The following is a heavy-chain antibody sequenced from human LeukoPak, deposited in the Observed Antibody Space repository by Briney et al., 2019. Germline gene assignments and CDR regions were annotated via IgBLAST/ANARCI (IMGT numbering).Heavy chain of an antibody. CDR1: GYSFTSYW. Sequence: GESLKISCKGSGYSFTSYWIGWVRQMPGKGLEWMGIIYPGYSDTRYSPSFQGQVNISADKSISTAYLQWSSLKASDTAMYYCARWASLTYGGNSRGYYYYYGMDVWGQGTTVTVSS. V-gene: IGHV5-51*01. J-gene: IGHJ6*02. D-gene: IGHD4-23*01. CDR2: IYPGYSDT. CDR3: ARWASLTYGGNSRGYYYYYGMDV.